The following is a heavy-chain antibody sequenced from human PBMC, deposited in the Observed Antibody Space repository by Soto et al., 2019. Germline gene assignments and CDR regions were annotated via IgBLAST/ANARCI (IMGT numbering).Heavy chain of an antibody. V-gene: IGHV1-3*01. D-gene: IGHD6-19*01. CDR3: ARDGVAAGNINFDY. CDR1: GYMFTKSA. Sequence: ASVKVSCKASGYMFTKSAMHWVRQAPGQRLEWMGWISGDSGNTKYSPKLQDRVTITRDTSASTAYMGLSSLRSEDTALYYCARDGVAAGNINFDYWGQGTLVTVS. CDR2: ISGDSGNT. J-gene: IGHJ4*01.